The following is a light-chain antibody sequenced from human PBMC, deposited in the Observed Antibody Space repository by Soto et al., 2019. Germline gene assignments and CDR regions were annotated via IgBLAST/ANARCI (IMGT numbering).Light chain of an antibody. CDR3: KQLNSYPVT. V-gene: IGKV1-9*01. Sequence: IQLTQSPSSLSASVGYRFTITCRASQGISSYLAWYQQKPGKVPKLLIYGASTLQSGVPSRFSGSGSGTDFTLTISSLQPEDFAAYYCKQLNSYPVTFGPGTTGDI. CDR1: QGISSY. CDR2: GAS. J-gene: IGKJ3*01.